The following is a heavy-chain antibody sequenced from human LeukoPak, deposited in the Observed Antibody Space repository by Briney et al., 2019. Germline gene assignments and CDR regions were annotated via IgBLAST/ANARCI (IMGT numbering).Heavy chain of an antibody. V-gene: IGHV3-7*01. CDR2: IKQDGSEK. CDR1: GFTFSNYW. Sequence: GGSLRLSCAASGFTFSNYWMNWVRQAPGKGLKWVANIKQDGSEKYYVDSVKGRFTVSRDNAKNSLYLQMNSLRAEDTAVYYCAKEGAYPIITYDSWGQGTLVTVSS. CDR3: AKEGAYPIITYDS. J-gene: IGHJ5*01. D-gene: IGHD3-10*01.